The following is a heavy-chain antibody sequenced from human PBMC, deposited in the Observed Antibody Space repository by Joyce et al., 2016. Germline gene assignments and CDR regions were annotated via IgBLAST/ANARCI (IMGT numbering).Heavy chain of an antibody. CDR3: MNGDYGY. CDR1: GFSFRGYT. CDR2: IRDEANSYAT. V-gene: IGHV3-73*01. Sequence: EVQLVESGGDLVQPGGSLKLSCAASGFSFRGYTMHWVRQAAGTGLEWIGRIRDEANSYATTYGAAVRGRFTISRDDSTSTAYLHMSGLKTDDTAIYYCMNGDYGYWGQGTLVTVSS. J-gene: IGHJ4*02. D-gene: IGHD4-17*01.